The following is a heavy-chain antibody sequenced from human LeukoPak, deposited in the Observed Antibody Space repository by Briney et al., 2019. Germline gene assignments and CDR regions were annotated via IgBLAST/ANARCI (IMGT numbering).Heavy chain of an antibody. D-gene: IGHD6-19*01. CDR2: ISESGTT. V-gene: IGHV4-39*01. CDR1: GGSISSSLHY. Sequence: PSETLSLTCSVTGGSISSSLHYWAWPRQPPGKGLEWLATISESGTTYYNPSLKSRVTISVDPSKNQFSLNLGSVTAADSAVYYCARYSGSYFDYWGQGALVTVSS. J-gene: IGHJ4*02. CDR3: ARYSGSYFDY.